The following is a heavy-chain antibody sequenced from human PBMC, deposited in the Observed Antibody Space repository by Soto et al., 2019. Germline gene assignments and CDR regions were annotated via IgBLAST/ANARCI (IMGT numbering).Heavy chain of an antibody. CDR3: AKDVEPYDILTGYYAYDAFDI. J-gene: IGHJ3*02. CDR2: ISGSGGST. V-gene: IGHV3-23*01. Sequence: GGSLRLSCAASGFTFSSYAMSWVRQAPGKGLEWVSAISGSGGSTYYADSVKGRFTISRDNSKNTLYLQMNSLRAEDTAVYYCAKDVEPYDILTGYYAYDAFDIWGQGTMVTVSS. CDR1: GFTFSSYA. D-gene: IGHD3-9*01.